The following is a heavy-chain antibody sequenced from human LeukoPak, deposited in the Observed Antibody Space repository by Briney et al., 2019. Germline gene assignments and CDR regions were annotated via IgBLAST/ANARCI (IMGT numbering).Heavy chain of an antibody. J-gene: IGHJ4*02. Sequence: ASVKVSCKVSGYTLTELSMHWVRQAPGEGLEWMGGFDPEDGETIYAQKFQGRVTMTEDTSTDTAYMELSSLRSEGTAVYYCATVLPTELAFDYWGQGTLVTVSS. CDR1: GYTLTELS. V-gene: IGHV1-24*01. D-gene: IGHD6-13*01. CDR2: FDPEDGET. CDR3: ATVLPTELAFDY.